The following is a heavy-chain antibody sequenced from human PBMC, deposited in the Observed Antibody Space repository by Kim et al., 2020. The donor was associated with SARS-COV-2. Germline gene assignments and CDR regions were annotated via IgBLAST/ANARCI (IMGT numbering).Heavy chain of an antibody. V-gene: IGHV3-30*01. CDR2: RNK. D-gene: IGHD1-26*01. Sequence: RNKYYADSVKGRFTISRDNSKNTLHLQMNSLGPEDTAVYYCAREVGAKDYWGQGTLVTVSS. J-gene: IGHJ4*02. CDR3: AREVGAKDY.